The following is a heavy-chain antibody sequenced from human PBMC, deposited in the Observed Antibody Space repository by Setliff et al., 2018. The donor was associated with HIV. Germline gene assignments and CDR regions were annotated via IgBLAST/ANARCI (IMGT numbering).Heavy chain of an antibody. J-gene: IGHJ4*01. CDR1: AASVGTGAYY. D-gene: IGHD2-8*01. Sequence: SETLSLTCNVSAASVGTGAYYWSWIRQSPGKGLEWLGYLYYSGSIDYNPSLKTRASISIDMSKNQFSLKMSSVTAADTAVYFCARGLRTSLVFFDSWGQGILVTVS. CDR2: LYYSGSI. CDR3: ARGLRTSLVFFDS. V-gene: IGHV4-61*08.